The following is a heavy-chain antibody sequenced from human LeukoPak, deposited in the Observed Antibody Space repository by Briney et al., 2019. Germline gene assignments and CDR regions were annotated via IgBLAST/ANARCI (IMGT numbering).Heavy chain of an antibody. V-gene: IGHV4-4*07. D-gene: IGHD4-17*01. Sequence: AETLSLTCTVSGHSMNNSYGTGIRQPVGEAMQGIGRFSASGSSSYNPSLKSRVILSVDVSKDQLSLNLDSVTAADTAVYFCAKDLPRKRRRLNYGPWFPPGGRGPLLTVPP. CDR3: AKDLPRKRRRLNYGPWFPP. CDR2: FSASGSS. CDR1: GHSMNNSY. J-gene: IGHJ5*02.